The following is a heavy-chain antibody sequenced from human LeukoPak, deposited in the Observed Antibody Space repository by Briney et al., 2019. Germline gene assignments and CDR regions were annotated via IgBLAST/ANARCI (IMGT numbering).Heavy chain of an antibody. J-gene: IGHJ3*02. D-gene: IGHD3-16*01. CDR2: ISSSSSTI. CDR3: ATRVYVPYAFDI. V-gene: IGHV3-48*01. CDR1: GFTLSSYS. Sequence: PGGSLRLSCAASGFTLSSYSMSWVRQAPGKGLEWVSYISSSSSTIYYADSVKGRFTISRDNARNSLYLQMSSLRAEDTAVYYCATRVYVPYAFDIWGQGTMVTVSS.